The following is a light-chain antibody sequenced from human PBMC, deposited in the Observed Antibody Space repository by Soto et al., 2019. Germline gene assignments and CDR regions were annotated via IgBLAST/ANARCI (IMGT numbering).Light chain of an antibody. CDR3: CSYAGSYVV. CDR2: NVS. Sequence: QSALTQPRSVSGSPGQSVTISCTGTSTDVGAYNYVSWYQQHPGKAPKLIIYNVSKRPSGVPDRFSGSKSGDTASLTISGLQTEDEADYYCCSYAGSYVVFGGGTKLTVL. J-gene: IGLJ3*02. CDR1: STDVGAYNY. V-gene: IGLV2-11*01.